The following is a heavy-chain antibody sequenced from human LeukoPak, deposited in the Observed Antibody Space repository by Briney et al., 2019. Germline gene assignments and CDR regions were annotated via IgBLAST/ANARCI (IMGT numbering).Heavy chain of an antibody. V-gene: IGHV3-23*01. J-gene: IGHJ4*02. D-gene: IGHD6-6*01. CDR1: GFTFSSYA. Sequence: GGSLRLSCAASGFTFSSYAMSWVRQAPGQGLEWVSAIGGSGGSTYYADSVKGRFTISRDNSKNTLYLQMNSLRAEDTAVYYCAKEWLGPIAAPGSYFDYWGQGTLVTVSS. CDR2: IGGSGGST. CDR3: AKEWLGPIAAPGSYFDY.